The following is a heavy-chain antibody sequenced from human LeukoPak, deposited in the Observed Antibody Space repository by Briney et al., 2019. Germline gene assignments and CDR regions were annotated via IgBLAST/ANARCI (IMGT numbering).Heavy chain of an antibody. J-gene: IGHJ4*02. V-gene: IGHV1-18*01. Sequence: ASVKVSCKTSGYTFATFGVSWVRQAPGQGLEWMGWISPYNGNTNYAQKFQDRAIMTTDTSTSTAYMELRSLRLDDTAVYYCARAGETDYWGQGTLVTVSS. CDR2: ISPYNGNT. D-gene: IGHD3-16*01. CDR1: GYTFATFG. CDR3: ARAGETDY.